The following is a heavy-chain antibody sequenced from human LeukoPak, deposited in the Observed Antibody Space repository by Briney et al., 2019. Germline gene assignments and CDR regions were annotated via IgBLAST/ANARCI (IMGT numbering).Heavy chain of an antibody. V-gene: IGHV5-51*01. J-gene: IGHJ3*02. CDR1: GYSFTSYW. CDR3: ARQREGFGEGDDAFDI. D-gene: IGHD3-10*01. CDR2: IYPGDSDT. Sequence: GESLKISCKGSGYSFTSYWIGWVRQMPGKGLEWMGIIYPGDSDTRYSPSFQGQVTISADKSISTAYLQWSSLKASDTAMYYCARQREGFGEGDDAFDIWGQGTMVTVSS.